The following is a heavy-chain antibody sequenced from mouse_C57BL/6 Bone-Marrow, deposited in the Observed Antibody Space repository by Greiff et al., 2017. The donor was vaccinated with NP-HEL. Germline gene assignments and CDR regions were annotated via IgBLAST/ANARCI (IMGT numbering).Heavy chain of an antibody. V-gene: IGHV6-3*01. CDR3: TDLIDYDLYWYFDV. Sequence: EVQLQQSGGGLVQPGGSMKLSCVASGFTFSNYWMNWVRQSPEKGLEWVAQIRLKSDNYATHYAESVKGRFTISRDDSKSSVYLQMNNLRAEDTGIYYCTDLIDYDLYWYFDVWGTGTTVTVSS. J-gene: IGHJ1*03. CDR1: GFTFSNYW. CDR2: IRLKSDNYAT. D-gene: IGHD2-4*01.